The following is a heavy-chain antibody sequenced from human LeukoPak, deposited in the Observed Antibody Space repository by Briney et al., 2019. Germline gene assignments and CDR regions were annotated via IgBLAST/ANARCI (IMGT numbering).Heavy chain of an antibody. CDR2: IKQDGSQK. CDR1: GFTFSSYW. D-gene: IGHD2-21*02. V-gene: IGHV3-7*02. J-gene: IGHJ4*02. CDR3: ARPVCGGDCYPYDY. Sequence: GGSLRLSCAASGFTFSSYWMSWVRQAPGKGLEWVANIKQDGSQKYYVDSVRGRFTISRDNAKNSLYLQMNSLRAEGTAVYYCARPVCGGDCYPYDYWGQGTLVTVSS.